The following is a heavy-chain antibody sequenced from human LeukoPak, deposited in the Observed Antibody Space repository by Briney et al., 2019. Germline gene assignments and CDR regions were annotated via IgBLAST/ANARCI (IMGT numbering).Heavy chain of an antibody. D-gene: IGHD3-3*01. CDR3: AKDILRFLEWASEVYDY. CDR2: ISGSGGST. Sequence: PGGXLRLSCAASGFTFSSYAMSWVRQAPGKGLEWVSAISGSGGSTYYADSVKGRFTISRDNSKNTLYLQMNSLRAEDTAVYYCAKDILRFLEWASEVYDYWGQGTLVTVSS. V-gene: IGHV3-23*01. CDR1: GFTFSSYA. J-gene: IGHJ4*02.